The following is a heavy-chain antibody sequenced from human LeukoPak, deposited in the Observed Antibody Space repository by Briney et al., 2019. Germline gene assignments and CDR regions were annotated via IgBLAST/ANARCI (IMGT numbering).Heavy chain of an antibody. D-gene: IGHD2-2*01. CDR3: ARDGQLLFFYGMDV. Sequence: ASVKVSCKASGYTFTSYGISWVRQAPGQGLEWMGWISAYNGNTNYAQKLQGRVTMTTDTSTSTAYMELRSLKSDDTAVYYCARDGQLLFFYGMDVWGQGTTVTVSS. J-gene: IGHJ6*02. CDR1: GYTFTSYG. CDR2: ISAYNGNT. V-gene: IGHV1-18*01.